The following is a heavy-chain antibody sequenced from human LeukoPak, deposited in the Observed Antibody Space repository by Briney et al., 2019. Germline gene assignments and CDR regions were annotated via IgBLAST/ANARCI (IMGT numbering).Heavy chain of an antibody. CDR2: IGTIISTT. D-gene: IGHD6-13*01. J-gene: IGHJ4*02. CDR1: GFTFGSYE. CDR3: ARSVYDLRGQRLVPGLDY. Sequence: HPGGSLRLSCAASGFTFGSYEMNWVRQAPGKGLEWVAYIGTIISTTYYADSVKGRFTVSRDDAKSSLYLQMSSLRAEDTAIYYCARSVYDLRGQRLVPGLDYWGQGTLVTVSS. V-gene: IGHV3-48*03.